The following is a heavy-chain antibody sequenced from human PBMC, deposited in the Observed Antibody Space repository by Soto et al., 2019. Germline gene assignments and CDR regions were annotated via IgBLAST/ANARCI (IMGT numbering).Heavy chain of an antibody. CDR3: ARDREPSYFDY. V-gene: IGHV4-59*01. CDR1: SDSISNYY. D-gene: IGHD1-1*01. J-gene: IGHJ4*02. Sequence: SETLSLTCTVSSDSISNYYCSWFRQPPGKGLEWIGYIYYSGSTNYNPSLKSRVTISVDTSKNQFSLKLSSVTAADTAVYYCARDREPSYFDYWGQGTLVTVSS. CDR2: IYYSGST.